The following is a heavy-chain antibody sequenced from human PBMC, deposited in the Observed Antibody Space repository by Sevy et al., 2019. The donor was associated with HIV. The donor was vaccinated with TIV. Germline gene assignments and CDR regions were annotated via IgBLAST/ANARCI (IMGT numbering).Heavy chain of an antibody. V-gene: IGHV5-51*01. CDR1: GYSFTSYW. J-gene: IGHJ6*02. CDR3: ARLIVDTAMVTRPTQEYYYYYYGMDV. CDR2: IYPGDSDT. D-gene: IGHD5-18*01. Sequence: GESLKISCKGSGYSFTSYWIGWVRQMPGKGLEWMGIIYPGDSDTRYSPSFQGQVTISADKSISTAYLRWSSLKASDTAMYYCARLIVDTAMVTRPTQEYYYYYYGMDVWGQGTTVTVSS.